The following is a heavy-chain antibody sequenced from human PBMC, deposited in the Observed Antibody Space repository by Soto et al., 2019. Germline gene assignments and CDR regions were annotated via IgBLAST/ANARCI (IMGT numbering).Heavy chain of an antibody. D-gene: IGHD6-13*01. Sequence: PSQTLSLTCAISGDSVSSNSAAWNWIRQSPSRGLEWLGRTYYRSKWYNDYVVSVKGRITINPDTSKNQFSLQLNSVTPEDTAVYYCARGRIAAAGMNYYYYYMDVWGKGTTVTVSS. CDR1: GDSVSSNSAA. V-gene: IGHV6-1*01. CDR2: TYYRSKWYN. CDR3: ARGRIAAAGMNYYYYYMDV. J-gene: IGHJ6*03.